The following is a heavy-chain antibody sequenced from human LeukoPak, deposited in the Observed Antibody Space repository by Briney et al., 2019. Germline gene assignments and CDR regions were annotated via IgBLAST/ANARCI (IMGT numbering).Heavy chain of an antibody. D-gene: IGHD6-19*01. CDR2: ISSSSSYI. CDR3: ARKSLGIGWYGAFDI. Sequence: PGGSLRLSCAASGFTFSSYSMNWVRQAPGKGLEWVSSISSSSSYIYYADSVKGQFTISRDNAKNSLYLQMNSLRAEDTAVYYCARKSLGIGWYGAFDIWGQGTMVTVSS. J-gene: IGHJ3*02. V-gene: IGHV3-21*01. CDR1: GFTFSSYS.